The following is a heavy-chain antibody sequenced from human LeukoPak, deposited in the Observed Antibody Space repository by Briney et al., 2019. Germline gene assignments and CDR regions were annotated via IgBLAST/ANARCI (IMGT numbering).Heavy chain of an antibody. D-gene: IGHD1-14*01. CDR2: IYYSGTT. V-gene: IGHV4-39*01. J-gene: IGHJ4*02. CDR1: GGSISGSSYY. Sequence: SETLSLTCTVSGGSISGSSYYWGWIRQPPGKGLDWIGRIYYSGTTYYSPSLKSRVTISVDTSKNQFSLNLSSVTAADTAVYYCARQLPPLRMTAYDYWGQGTLVTVSS. CDR3: ARQLPPLRMTAYDY.